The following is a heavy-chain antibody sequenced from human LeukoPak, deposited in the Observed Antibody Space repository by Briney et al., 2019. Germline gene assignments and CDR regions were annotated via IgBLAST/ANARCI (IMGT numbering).Heavy chain of an antibody. CDR1: GFTFDDYD. CDR2: INWNGGST. Sequence: GRSLRLSCAASGFTFDDYDMSWVRQAPGKGLEWVTGINWNGGSTGYADSVKGRFTISRDSAKNSLYLQMNSLRAEDTALYYCARGSTYYYDSSGYYFIDYWGQGTLVTVSS. V-gene: IGHV3-20*04. CDR3: ARGSTYYYDSSGYYFIDY. D-gene: IGHD3-22*01. J-gene: IGHJ4*02.